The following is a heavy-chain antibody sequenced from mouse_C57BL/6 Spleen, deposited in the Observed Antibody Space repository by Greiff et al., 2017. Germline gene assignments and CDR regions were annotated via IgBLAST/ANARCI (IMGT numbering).Heavy chain of an antibody. V-gene: IGHV1-64*01. CDR3: ARFYYGSSYGAY. J-gene: IGHJ3*01. CDR1: GYTFTSYW. CDR2: IHPNSGST. D-gene: IGHD1-1*01. Sequence: VQLQQPGAELVKPGASVKLSCKASGYTFTSYWMHWVKQRPGQGLEWIGMIHPNSGSTNYNEKFKSKDTLTVDKSSSTAYMQLSSLTSEDSAVYYCARFYYGSSYGAYWGQGTLVTVSA.